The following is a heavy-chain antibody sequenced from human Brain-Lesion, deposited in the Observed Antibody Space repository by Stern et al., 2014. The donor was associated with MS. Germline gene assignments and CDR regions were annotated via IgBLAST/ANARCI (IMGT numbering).Heavy chain of an antibody. J-gene: IGHJ4*02. CDR2: IWPGDSDT. Sequence: VQLGQSGAAVKKPGESLKISCKGSGYRFTSNWIGWGRQMPGKGLEWMGIIWPGDSDTRYSPSFQGQVTISADKSISTAYLQWSSLQASDTAMYYCARRGDSSSSGFDYWGQGTLVIVSS. D-gene: IGHD6-6*01. V-gene: IGHV5-51*01. CDR1: GYRFTSNW. CDR3: ARRGDSSSSGFDY.